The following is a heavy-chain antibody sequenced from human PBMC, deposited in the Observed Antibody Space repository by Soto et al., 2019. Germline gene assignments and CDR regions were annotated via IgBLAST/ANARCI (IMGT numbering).Heavy chain of an antibody. CDR2: IKQDGSEK. V-gene: IGHV3-7*05. J-gene: IGHJ4*02. CDR1: GFTFSSYW. Sequence: GGSLRLSCAASGFTFSSYWMSWVRQAPGKGLEWVANIKQDGSEKYYVDSVKGRFTISRDNAKNSLYLQMNSLRAEDTAVYYCARVGPPEYGWGSYYFDYWGQGTLVTVSS. CDR3: ARVGPPEYGWGSYYFDY. D-gene: IGHD3-10*01.